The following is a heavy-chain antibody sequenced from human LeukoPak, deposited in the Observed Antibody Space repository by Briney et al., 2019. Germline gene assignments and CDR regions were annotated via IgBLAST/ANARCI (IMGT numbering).Heavy chain of an antibody. J-gene: IGHJ3*02. CDR2: IGQDGSTK. D-gene: IGHD2-15*01. CDR3: AKDGGWTFDI. Sequence: SGGSLRLSCAASGFTFSSSGMHWVRQAPGKGLEWVAFIGQDGSTKYYADSVKGRFTISGDNSKKTAYLQMNSLRAEDTAIYYCAKDGGWTFDIWGQGTMVTVSS. V-gene: IGHV3-30*02. CDR1: GFTFSSSG.